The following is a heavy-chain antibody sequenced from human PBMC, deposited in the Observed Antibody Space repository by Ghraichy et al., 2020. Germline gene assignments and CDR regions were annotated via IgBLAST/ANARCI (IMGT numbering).Heavy chain of an antibody. V-gene: IGHV1-2*06. D-gene: IGHD2-2*01. CDR1: GYTFTGYY. CDR2: INPNSGGT. Sequence: ASVKVSCKASGYTFTGYYMHWVRQAPGHGLEWMGRINPNSGGTNYAQKIQGRVTMTRDTSITTAYMELSRLRSDDTAVYYCARDCLCTSTSCPLCYGMDVWGQGTTVTVSS. J-gene: IGHJ6*02. CDR3: ARDCLCTSTSCPLCYGMDV.